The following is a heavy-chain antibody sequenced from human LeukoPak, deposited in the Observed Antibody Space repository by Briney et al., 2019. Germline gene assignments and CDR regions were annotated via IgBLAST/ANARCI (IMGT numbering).Heavy chain of an antibody. CDR1: GGSISSYY. Sequence: SETLSLTCTVSGGSISSYYWSWIQQPPGKGLEWIGYIYYSGSTNYNPSLKSRVTISVDTSKNQFSLKLSSVTAADTAVYYCARATYYYGSGSYIYYYMDVWAKGTTVTVSS. V-gene: IGHV4-59*01. CDR2: IYYSGST. CDR3: ARATYYYGSGSYIYYYMDV. J-gene: IGHJ6*03. D-gene: IGHD3-10*01.